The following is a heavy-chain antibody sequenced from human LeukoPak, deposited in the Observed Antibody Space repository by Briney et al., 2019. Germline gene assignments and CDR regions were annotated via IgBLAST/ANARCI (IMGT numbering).Heavy chain of an antibody. D-gene: IGHD2-2*01. CDR1: GGSISSYY. V-gene: IGHV4-59*01. Sequence: SETLSLTCIVSGGSISSYYWSWIRQPPGKGLEWIGYIYYSGSTNYNPSLKSRVTISVDTSKNQFSLKLSSVTAADTAVYYCARVNPYLGGYCSSTSCSTRGWFDPWGQGTLVAVSS. CDR3: ARVNPYLGGYCSSTSCSTRGWFDP. J-gene: IGHJ5*02. CDR2: IYYSGST.